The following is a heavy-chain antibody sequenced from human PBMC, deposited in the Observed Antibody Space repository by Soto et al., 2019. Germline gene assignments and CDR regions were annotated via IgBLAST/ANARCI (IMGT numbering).Heavy chain of an antibody. J-gene: IGHJ4*02. CDR3: ARAASSTWYLAY. CDR2: LTNNGGTT. V-gene: IGHV3-64*01. CDR1: GFTFSTYA. Sequence: PGGSLRLSCAASGFTFSTYAMHWVRQALGKGLEYVSALTNNGGTTYYASSVKGRFTISRDNSKNTLYLQMGSLRAEDMAVYYCARAASSTWYLAYWGQGTLVTVSS. D-gene: IGHD6-13*01.